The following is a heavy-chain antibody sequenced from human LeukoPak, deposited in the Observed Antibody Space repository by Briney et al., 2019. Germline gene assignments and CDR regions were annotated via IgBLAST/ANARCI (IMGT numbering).Heavy chain of an antibody. Sequence: SETLSLTCTVSGGSIYGGGFYWGWIRQPPRKGLEWIGHIYYSGSTYYNPSLKSRVTISVDTSKNQFSLTLSPVTAADRAVYYCARLTYDSGGYPDYWGQGTLVTVSS. CDR1: GGSIYGGGFY. CDR3: ARLTYDSGGYPDY. D-gene: IGHD3-22*01. J-gene: IGHJ4*02. V-gene: IGHV4-39*01. CDR2: IYYSGST.